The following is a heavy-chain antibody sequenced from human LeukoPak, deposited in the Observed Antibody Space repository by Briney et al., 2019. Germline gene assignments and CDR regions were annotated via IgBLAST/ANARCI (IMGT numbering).Heavy chain of an antibody. CDR3: ASRPDYYDSSGWVDY. V-gene: IGHV3-74*01. J-gene: IGHJ4*02. CDR1: GFTFSSYW. Sequence: PGGSLRLSCAASGFTFSSYWMHWVRQAPGKGLVWVSRINSDGSSTSYADSVKGRFTISRDNAKNTLYLQMNSLRAEDTAVYYCASRPDYYDSSGWVDYWGQGTLVTVSS. D-gene: IGHD3-22*01. CDR2: INSDGSST.